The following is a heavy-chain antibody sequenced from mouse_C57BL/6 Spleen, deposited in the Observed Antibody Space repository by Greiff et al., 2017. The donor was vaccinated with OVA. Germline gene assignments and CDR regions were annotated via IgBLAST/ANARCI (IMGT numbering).Heavy chain of an antibody. V-gene: IGHV1-50*01. CDR1: GYTFTSYW. CDR2: IDPSDSYT. J-gene: IGHJ2*01. D-gene: IGHD2-4*01. Sequence: QVQLQQPGAELVKPGASVKLSCKASGYTFTSYWMQWVKQRPGQGLEWIGEIDPSDSYTNYNQKFKGKATLTVDTSSSTAYMQLSSLTSEDSAVYYCARGNYVFDYWGQGTTLTGSS. CDR3: ARGNYVFDY.